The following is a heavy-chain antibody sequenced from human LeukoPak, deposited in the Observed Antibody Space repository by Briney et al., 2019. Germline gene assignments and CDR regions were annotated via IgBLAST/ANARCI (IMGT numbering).Heavy chain of an antibody. J-gene: IGHJ4*02. CDR1: GYTFTSYY. D-gene: IGHD2-15*01. CDR3: ARVRSLNTFDY. V-gene: IGHV1-69*13. Sequence: SVKVSCKASGYTFTSYYMHWVRQAPGQGLEWMGGIIPIFGTANYAQKFQGRVTITADESTSTAYMELSSLRSEDTAVYYCARVRSLNTFDYWGQGTLVTVSS. CDR2: IIPIFGTA.